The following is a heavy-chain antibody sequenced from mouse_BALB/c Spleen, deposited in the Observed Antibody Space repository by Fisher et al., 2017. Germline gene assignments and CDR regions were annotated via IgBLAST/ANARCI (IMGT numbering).Heavy chain of an antibody. CDR3: ARGNSWRRAMDY. Sequence: KFKGKATLTVDKSSSTAYMELARLTSEDSAIYYCARGNSWRRAMDYWGQGTSVTVSS. V-gene: IGHV1S137*01. J-gene: IGHJ4*01.